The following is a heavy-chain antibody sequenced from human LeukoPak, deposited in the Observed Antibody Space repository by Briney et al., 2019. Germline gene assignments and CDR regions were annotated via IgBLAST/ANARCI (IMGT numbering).Heavy chain of an antibody. Sequence: PSETLSLTCTVSGGSISGYYWNWIRQPAEKGLEWIGRIYASGNTNYNPTLKSRVTISTDTSKNQFSLRLTSVTAADTAVYYCARAEKAVTGTLDYWGQGTLITVSS. J-gene: IGHJ4*02. D-gene: IGHD6-19*01. CDR3: ARAEKAVTGTLDY. V-gene: IGHV4-4*07. CDR1: GGSISGYY. CDR2: IYASGNT.